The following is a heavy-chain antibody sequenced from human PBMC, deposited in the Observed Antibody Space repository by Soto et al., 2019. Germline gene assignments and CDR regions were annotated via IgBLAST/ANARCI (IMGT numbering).Heavy chain of an antibody. D-gene: IGHD6-19*01. CDR3: ARDVTGTGWYFSGAFDL. V-gene: IGHV4-61*08. J-gene: IGHJ3*01. CDR1: GGSVNTGDYF. Sequence: SETLSLTCTVSGGSVNTGDYFWSWIRQPPGKGLDSIGYIYYSGSTNYNPSLKSRVIISVDTSKNQFSLNLSSVTAADMAVYYCARDVTGTGWYFSGAFDLWGQGTMVTVSS. CDR2: IYYSGST.